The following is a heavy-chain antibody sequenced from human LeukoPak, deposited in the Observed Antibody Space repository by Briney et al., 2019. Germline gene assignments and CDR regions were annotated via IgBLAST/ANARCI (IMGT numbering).Heavy chain of an antibody. Sequence: PGGSLRLSCAASEFSVGSNYMTWVRQAPGKGLEWVSLIYSGGSTYYADSVKGRFTISRDNSKNTLYLQMNSLRAEDTAVYYCARGHILRDNILTGYSYDAFDIWGQGTMVTVSS. CDR3: ARGHILRDNILTGYSYDAFDI. D-gene: IGHD3-9*01. V-gene: IGHV3-66*01. CDR1: EFSVGSNY. CDR2: IYSGGST. J-gene: IGHJ3*02.